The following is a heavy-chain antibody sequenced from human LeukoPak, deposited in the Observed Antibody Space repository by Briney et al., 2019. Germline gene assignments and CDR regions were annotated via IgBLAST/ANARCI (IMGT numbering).Heavy chain of an antibody. D-gene: IGHD5-18*01. CDR2: IYYSGST. Sequence: PSETLSLTCTVSGGSISSYYWSWIRQPPGKGLEWIGYIYYSGSTNYNPSLKSRVTISVDTSKNQFSLKLGSVTAADTAVYYCARGGRQLWLNPSGVSYYYYMDVWGKGTTVTVSS. J-gene: IGHJ6*03. CDR1: GGSISSYY. CDR3: ARGGRQLWLNPSGVSYYYYMDV. V-gene: IGHV4-59*08.